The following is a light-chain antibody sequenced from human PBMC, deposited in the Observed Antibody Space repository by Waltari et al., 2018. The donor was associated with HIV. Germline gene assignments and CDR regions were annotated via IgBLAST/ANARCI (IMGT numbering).Light chain of an antibody. CDR1: SRAIGHFDY. J-gene: IGLJ1*01. V-gene: IGLV2-11*01. CDR2: EVN. CDR3: CSYAGAYTYV. Sequence: QSALTQPRSVSGSPGQSVTISCTGTSRAIGHFDYVSWYQQYPGKAPQVIIYEVNQRPSGVPDRFTGSKSGITASLTISGLQGEDEADYYCCSYAGAYTYVFGTGTKVNVL.